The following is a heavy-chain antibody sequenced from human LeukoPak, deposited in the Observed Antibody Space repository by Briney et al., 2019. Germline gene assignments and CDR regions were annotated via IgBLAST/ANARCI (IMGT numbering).Heavy chain of an antibody. Sequence: SETLSLTCTVSGGSISSYYWSWIRQPPGKGLEWIGYIYYSGSTNYNPSLKSRVTISVDTSKNQFSLKPSSVTAADTAVYYCAGAAAGPHWFDPWGQGTLVTASS. V-gene: IGHV4-59*01. CDR1: GGSISSYY. CDR3: AGAAAGPHWFDP. CDR2: IYYSGST. D-gene: IGHD6-13*01. J-gene: IGHJ5*02.